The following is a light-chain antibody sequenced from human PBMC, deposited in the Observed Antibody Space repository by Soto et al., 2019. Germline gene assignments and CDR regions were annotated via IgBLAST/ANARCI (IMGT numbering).Light chain of an antibody. V-gene: IGKV1-5*03. CDR1: QSISSW. Sequence: DIQMTQSPSTLSASVGDRVTITCRASQSISSWLDWYQQKPGKAPKLLIYKSSSLQSGVPSRFRGSGSGTEFNLTISSLQPDDFATYYCQQDNSFSLTFGQGTKVEIK. CDR2: KSS. J-gene: IGKJ1*01. CDR3: QQDNSFSLT.